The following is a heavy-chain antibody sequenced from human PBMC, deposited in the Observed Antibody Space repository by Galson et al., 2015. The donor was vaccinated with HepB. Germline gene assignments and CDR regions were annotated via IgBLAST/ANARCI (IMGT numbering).Heavy chain of an antibody. J-gene: IGHJ4*02. CDR2: ISSSSTTI. Sequence: SLRLSCAASTFIFSPYSMNWVRQAPGKGLEWVSYISSSSTTIYYADSVKGRFTISRDNAKNSLYLQMNSLRAEDTAVCYCARLAGGEDYWGQGTLVTVSS. D-gene: IGHD3-16*01. CDR1: TFIFSPYS. V-gene: IGHV3-48*04. CDR3: ARLAGGEDY.